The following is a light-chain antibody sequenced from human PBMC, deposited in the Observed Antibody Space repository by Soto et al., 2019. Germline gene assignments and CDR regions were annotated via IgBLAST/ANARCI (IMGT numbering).Light chain of an antibody. CDR3: HQLNSYPHT. V-gene: IGKV1-9*01. CDR1: QGISSY. CDR2: AAS. Sequence: DIQLTQSPSFLSASVGDRVTITCRASQGISSYLAWYQLKPGKAPKVLIYAASTLQSGVPSRFSGSGYGTEFTLTISSLQPEDFATYYCHQLNSYPHTFGGGTTVEI. J-gene: IGKJ4*01.